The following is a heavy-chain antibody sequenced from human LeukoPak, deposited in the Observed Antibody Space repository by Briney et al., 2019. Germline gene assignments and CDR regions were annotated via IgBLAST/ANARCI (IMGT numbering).Heavy chain of an antibody. CDR3: AGHLVGPFAFDI. D-gene: IGHD1-26*01. J-gene: IGHJ3*02. Sequence: SETLSLTCTVSGGSISSSSYYWGWIRQPPGKGLEWIGSIYYSGSTYYNPSLKSRVTISVDTSKNQFSLKLSSVTAADTAVYYCAGHLVGPFAFDIWGQGTMVTVSS. V-gene: IGHV4-39*01. CDR2: IYYSGST. CDR1: GGSISSSSYY.